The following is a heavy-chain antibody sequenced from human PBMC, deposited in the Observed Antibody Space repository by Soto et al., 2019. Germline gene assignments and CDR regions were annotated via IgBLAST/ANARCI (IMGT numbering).Heavy chain of an antibody. CDR3: ARAPLIEGTYGSGSYSGFDP. CDR2: IYYSGST. Sequence: QVQLQESGPGLVKPSQTLSLTCTVSGGSISSGDYYWSWIRQPPGKGLEWIGYIYYSGSTYYNPSLKSRVTISVDTPKNQFSRKLSSVTAADTAVSYCARAPLIEGTYGSGSYSGFDPWGQGTLVTVSS. D-gene: IGHD3-10*01. J-gene: IGHJ5*02. V-gene: IGHV4-30-4*01. CDR1: GGSISSGDYY.